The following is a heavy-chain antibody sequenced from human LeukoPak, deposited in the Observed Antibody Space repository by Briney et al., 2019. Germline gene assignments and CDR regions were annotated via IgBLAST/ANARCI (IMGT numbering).Heavy chain of an antibody. V-gene: IGHV4-39*07. CDR1: GGSISSSSYY. Sequence: TSETLSLTCAVSGGSISSSSYYWGWIRQPPGKGLEWIGSIYYSGSTYYNPSLKSRVTISVDTSKNQFSLKLSSVTAADTAVYYCASGGLLLPFDYWGQGTLVTVSS. CDR3: ASGGLLLPFDY. J-gene: IGHJ4*02. D-gene: IGHD3-22*01. CDR2: IYYSGST.